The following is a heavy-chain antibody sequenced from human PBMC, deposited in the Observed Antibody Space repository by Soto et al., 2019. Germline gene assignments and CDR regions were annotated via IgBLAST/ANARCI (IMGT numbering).Heavy chain of an antibody. CDR2: IYYSGST. CDR3: ASAVPGRYSIFYGMDV. D-gene: IGHD6-13*01. CDR1: GGSISSSSYY. V-gene: IGHV4-39*01. J-gene: IGHJ6*02. Sequence: SETLSLTCTVSGGSISSSSYYWGWIRQPPGKGLEWIGSIYYSGSTYYNPSLKSRVTISVDTSKNQFSLKLSSVTAADTAVYYCASAVPGRYSIFYGMDVWGQGTTVTVSS.